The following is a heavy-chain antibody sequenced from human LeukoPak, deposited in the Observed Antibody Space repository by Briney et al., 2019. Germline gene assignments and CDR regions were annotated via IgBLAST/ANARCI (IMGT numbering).Heavy chain of an antibody. J-gene: IGHJ3*02. CDR3: ATEGQGLDAFDI. CDR1: GYTFTSYD. CDR2: MNPNSGNT. V-gene: IGHV1-8*03. Sequence: ASVKVSCKASGYTFTSYDINWVRQATGQGLEGMGWMNPNSGNTGYAQKFQARVTITRNTSISTAYMELSSLRSEDTAVYYCATEGQGLDAFDIWGQGTMVTVSS.